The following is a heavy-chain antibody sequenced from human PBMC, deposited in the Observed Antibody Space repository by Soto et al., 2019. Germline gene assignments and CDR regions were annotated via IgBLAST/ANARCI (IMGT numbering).Heavy chain of an antibody. Sequence: QVQLVESGGGVVQPGRSLRLSCAASGFTFSSYGMHWVRQAPGKGLEWVAVISYDGSNKYYADSVKGRFTISRDNSKNPLYLQMNSLRADDTAGYYCAKDHLGGSSSGGIDYWGQGTLVTVSS. CDR1: GFTFSSYG. J-gene: IGHJ4*02. CDR3: AKDHLGGSSSGGIDY. V-gene: IGHV3-30*18. D-gene: IGHD6-19*01. CDR2: ISYDGSNK.